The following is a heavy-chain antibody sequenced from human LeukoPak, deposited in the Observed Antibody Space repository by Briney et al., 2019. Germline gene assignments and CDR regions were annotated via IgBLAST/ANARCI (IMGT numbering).Heavy chain of an antibody. V-gene: IGHV3-23*01. CDR2: ITGSGGST. CDR1: GFTFSSYA. Sequence: PGGSLRLSCAASGFTFSSYAMSWVRQAPGKRPEWVSAITGSGGSTYYADSVKGRFTISRDNSKNTLYVQMNSLRAEDTAVYYCATERNWVFDYWGQGTLVTVSS. D-gene: IGHD7-27*01. CDR3: ATERNWVFDY. J-gene: IGHJ4*02.